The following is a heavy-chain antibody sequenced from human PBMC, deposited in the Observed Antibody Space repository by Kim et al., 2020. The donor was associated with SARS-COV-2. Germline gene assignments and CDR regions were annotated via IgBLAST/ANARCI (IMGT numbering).Heavy chain of an antibody. Sequence: ASVKVSCKASGYTFTSYALIWVRQAPGQGLEWMVWINTDTGNPTYAQGFTGRFVFSLDTSISTAYVQISSLKAEDTAVYYCARAGTGYCSSGSCSFDYWGPGTLVTVSS. D-gene: IGHD2-15*01. V-gene: IGHV7-4-1*02. J-gene: IGHJ4*02. CDR1: GYTFTSYA. CDR3: ARAGTGYCSSGSCSFDY. CDR2: INTDTGNP.